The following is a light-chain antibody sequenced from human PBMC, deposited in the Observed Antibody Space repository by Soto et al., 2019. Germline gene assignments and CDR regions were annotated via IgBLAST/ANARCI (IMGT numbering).Light chain of an antibody. CDR3: QQYNNWPPIT. CDR1: QSVSSTY. V-gene: IGKV3-20*01. CDR2: GAS. Sequence: EIVLTQSPGTLSFSPGERSTISCRASQSVSSTYLAWYQQKRGQAPRLLIYGASSRATGIPDRFSGSGSGTELSLTISSLQSEDFAVYDCQQYNNWPPITFGQGKRLEIK. J-gene: IGKJ5*01.